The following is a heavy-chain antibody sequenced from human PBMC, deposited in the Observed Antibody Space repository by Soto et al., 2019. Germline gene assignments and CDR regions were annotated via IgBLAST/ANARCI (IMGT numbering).Heavy chain of an antibody. CDR1: GFTFSSYG. CDR3: ARGYGSGSYSLDY. Sequence: QVQLVESGGGVVQPGGSLRLSCVASGFTFSSYGMHWVRQAPGKGLEWVAVIWYDGSNKYYADSVKGRFAISRDSSKKTLYLQMDSLRAEDTAVYYCARGYGSGSYSLDYWGQGILVSVSS. V-gene: IGHV3-33*01. D-gene: IGHD3-10*01. J-gene: IGHJ4*02. CDR2: IWYDGSNK.